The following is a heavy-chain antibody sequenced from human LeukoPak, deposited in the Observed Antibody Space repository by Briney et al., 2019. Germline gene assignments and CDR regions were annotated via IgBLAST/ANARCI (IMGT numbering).Heavy chain of an antibody. CDR2: INHSGST. J-gene: IGHJ4*02. Sequence: PSETLSLTCAVYGGSFSGYYWSWIRQPPGKGLEWIGEINHSGSTNYNPSLKGRVTISVDTSRNQFSLKLSSVTAADTAVYYCARFMVRGVFDYWGQGTLVTVSS. CDR1: GGSFSGYY. V-gene: IGHV4-34*01. D-gene: IGHD3-10*01. CDR3: ARFMVRGVFDY.